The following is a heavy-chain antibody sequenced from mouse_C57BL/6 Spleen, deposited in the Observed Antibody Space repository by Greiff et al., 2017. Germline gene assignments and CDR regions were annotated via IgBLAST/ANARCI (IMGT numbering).Heavy chain of an antibody. CDR2: ISSGGDYI. J-gene: IGHJ4*01. CDR1: GFTFSSYA. Sequence: EVKVEESGEGLVKPGGSLKLSCAASGFTFSSYAMSWVRQTPEKRLEWVAYISSGGDYIYYADTVKGRFTISRDNARNTLYLQMSSLKSEDTAMYYCTRGTTVDYYAMDYWGQGTSVTVSS. D-gene: IGHD1-1*01. CDR3: TRGTTVDYYAMDY. V-gene: IGHV5S21*01.